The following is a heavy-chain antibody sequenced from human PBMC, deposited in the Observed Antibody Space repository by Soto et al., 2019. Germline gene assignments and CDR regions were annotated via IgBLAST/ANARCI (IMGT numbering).Heavy chain of an antibody. CDR3: AIEGNSYGYFYFDY. CDR2: IYYDGNT. CDR1: GDSITSSSHY. J-gene: IGHJ4*02. V-gene: IGHV4-39*02. D-gene: IGHD5-18*01. Sequence: SETLSLTCTVSGDSITSSSHYWGWIRQPPGKGLECIANIYYDGNTYYNPSLKSRVAISLDTSKNQFSLRLNSVTAADTAVYYCAIEGNSYGYFYFDYWGQGTLVTVSS.